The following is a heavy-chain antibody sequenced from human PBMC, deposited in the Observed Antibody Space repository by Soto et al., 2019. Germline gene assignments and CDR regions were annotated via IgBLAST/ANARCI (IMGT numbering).Heavy chain of an antibody. D-gene: IGHD6-6*01. CDR1: GGSFRGYH. CDR3: ARGLSSSATFYHYYGMDV. J-gene: IGHJ6*02. V-gene: IGHV4-34*01. Sequence: QVQLQQWGAGLLKSSETLSLTCAVYGGSFRGYHWSWIRQPPGKGLEWIGEINHSGSTNYNPSLKSRVIISLETSKNQFSLILTSVTAADTAVYYCARGLSSSATFYHYYGMDVWGQGTTVTVSS. CDR2: INHSGST.